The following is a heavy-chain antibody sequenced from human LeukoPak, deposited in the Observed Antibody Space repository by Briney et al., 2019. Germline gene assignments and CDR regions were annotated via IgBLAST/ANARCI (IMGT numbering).Heavy chain of an antibody. Sequence: GGSLRLSCAASGFTFSSYAMHWVRQAPGKGLEWVAVISYDGSNKYYADSVKGRFTISRDNSKNTLYLQMNSLRAEDTAVYYCAKDEYYFDYWGQGTLVTVSS. V-gene: IGHV3-30-3*01. J-gene: IGHJ4*02. CDR3: AKDEYYFDY. CDR2: ISYDGSNK. CDR1: GFTFSSYA.